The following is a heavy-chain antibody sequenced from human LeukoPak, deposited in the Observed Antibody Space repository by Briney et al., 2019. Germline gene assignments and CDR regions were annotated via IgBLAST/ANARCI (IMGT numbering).Heavy chain of an antibody. CDR2: KYDSGTT. J-gene: IGHJ3*02. CDR3: ARDFSAAFDI. CDR1: GGSISSGTYY. D-gene: IGHD2/OR15-2a*01. Sequence: SETLSLTCTVSGGSISSGTYYWSWIRQPPGKGLEWIGYKYDSGTTNYNPSLKSRVTISVDTATNQFSLKLRSVTAADTAVYYCARDFSAAFDIWGQGTMVTVSS. V-gene: IGHV4-61*01.